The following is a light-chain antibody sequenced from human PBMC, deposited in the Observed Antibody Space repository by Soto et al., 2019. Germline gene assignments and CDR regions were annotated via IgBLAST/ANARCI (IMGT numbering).Light chain of an antibody. CDR1: SSDVGAYNY. CDR2: DVN. Sequence: QSVLTQPASVSGSPGQSITISCTGTSSDVGAYNYVSWYQQHPGKAPKLMIYDVNIRPSGVSNRFFGSKSGNTASLTISGLQAEDEADYYCTSWTTSTTMKFGGGTKLTVL. J-gene: IGLJ2*01. CDR3: TSWTTSTTMK. V-gene: IGLV2-14*01.